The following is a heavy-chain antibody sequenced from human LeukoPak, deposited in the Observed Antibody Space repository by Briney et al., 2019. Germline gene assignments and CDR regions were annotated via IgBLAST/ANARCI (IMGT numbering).Heavy chain of an antibody. D-gene: IGHD4-23*01. V-gene: IGHV1-18*01. CDR2: ISAYNGNT. CDR1: GYTFTNLG. J-gene: IGHJ6*03. CDR3: ARLLQGWELNYYYSYMAV. Sequence: ASVKVSCKASGYTFTNLGISWVRQAPGQGLEWMGWISAYNGNTNYAQKLQGRVTMTTDTSTTTAYMELRSLRSDDTAVYYCARLLQGWELNYYYSYMAVWGKGTTVTISS.